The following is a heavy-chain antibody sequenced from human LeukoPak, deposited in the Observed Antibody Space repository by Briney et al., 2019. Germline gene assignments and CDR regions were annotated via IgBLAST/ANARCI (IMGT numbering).Heavy chain of an antibody. Sequence: SVKVSCKASLGTFSSYAISWVRQAPGHRLEWMGRIIPIFGTAHYAQKFPGRVTLTTDESTYTAYIELSSLRSEDTAVYYCAKDHRYYYDSSGYYDYNWFDPWGQGTLVTVSS. V-gene: IGHV1-69*05. CDR3: AKDHRYYYDSSGYYDYNWFDP. J-gene: IGHJ5*02. CDR2: IIPIFGTA. CDR1: LGTFSSYA. D-gene: IGHD3-22*01.